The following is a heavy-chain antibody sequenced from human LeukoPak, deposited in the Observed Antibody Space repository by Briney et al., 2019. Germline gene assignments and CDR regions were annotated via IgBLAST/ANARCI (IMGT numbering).Heavy chain of an antibody. D-gene: IGHD3-16*02. V-gene: IGHV1-46*01. CDR3: ARGPPSLYSFDY. Sequence: ASVTVSCKASGYTFTSYFIHWVRQAPGQGLEWMGIINPSGGRSIYAQKFQGRVTMTRDTSTSTVYMELSSLRSEDTAVYYCARGPPSLYSFDYWGQGTLVTVSS. CDR2: INPSGGRS. J-gene: IGHJ4*02. CDR1: GYTFTSYF.